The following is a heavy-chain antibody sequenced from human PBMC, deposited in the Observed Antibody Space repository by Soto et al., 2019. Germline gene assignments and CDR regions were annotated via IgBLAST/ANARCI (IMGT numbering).Heavy chain of an antibody. D-gene: IGHD5-12*01. V-gene: IGHV1-3*01. CDR1: GYTFTSYA. J-gene: IGHJ4*02. CDR3: ASTSAGKKIVAPQFDV. Sequence: ASVKVSCKASGYTFTSYAMHWVRQAPGQGLEWMGWINAGNGNTKYSQKFQGRVTITRDTSASTAYMELSSLRSEDTAVYYCASTSAGKKIVAPQFDVWGQGTPVTVSS. CDR2: INAGNGNT.